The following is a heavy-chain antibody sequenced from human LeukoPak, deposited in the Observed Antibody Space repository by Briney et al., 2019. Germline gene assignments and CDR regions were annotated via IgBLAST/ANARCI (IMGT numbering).Heavy chain of an antibody. D-gene: IGHD3-22*01. CDR1: GFTFSSNT. Sequence: PGGSLRLSCAASGFTFSSNTMSWVRQAPGKGLEWVSAITGSGDSTYHADSVKGRFTISRDNSKNTLYLQVNSLRAEDTAVYYCAKANYHDSSGHYENLDYWGQGTLVTVSS. V-gene: IGHV3-23*01. CDR3: AKANYHDSSGHYENLDY. CDR2: ITGSGDST. J-gene: IGHJ4*02.